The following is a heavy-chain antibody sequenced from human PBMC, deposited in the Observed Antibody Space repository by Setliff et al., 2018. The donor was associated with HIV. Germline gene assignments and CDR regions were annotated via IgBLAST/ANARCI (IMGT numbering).Heavy chain of an antibody. D-gene: IGHD4-17*01. Sequence: SVKVSCKASGGAFSSYALSWVRQAPGQGLEWMGGIIPIFGTANYAQKFQGRVTITTDESTSTAYMELSSLRSEDTAVYYCARESGDYSDYSDWGQGTLVTVSS. CDR1: GGAFSSYA. CDR3: ARESGDYSDYSD. J-gene: IGHJ4*02. V-gene: IGHV1-69*05. CDR2: IIPIFGTA.